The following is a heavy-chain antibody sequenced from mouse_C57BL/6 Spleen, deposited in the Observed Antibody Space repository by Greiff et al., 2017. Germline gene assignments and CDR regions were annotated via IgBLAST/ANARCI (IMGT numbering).Heavy chain of an antibody. CDR2: IYPGDGDT. V-gene: IGHV1-82*01. D-gene: IGHD2-2*01. J-gene: IGHJ4*01. CDR3: ASSTMVTHYYAMDY. Sequence: QVQLQQSGPELVKPGASVKISCKASGYAFSSSWMNWVKQRPGKGLEWIGRIYPGDGDTNYNGKFKGKATLTADKSSSTAYMQLSSLTSEDSAVYVCASSTMVTHYYAMDYWGQGTSVTVSS. CDR1: GYAFSSSW.